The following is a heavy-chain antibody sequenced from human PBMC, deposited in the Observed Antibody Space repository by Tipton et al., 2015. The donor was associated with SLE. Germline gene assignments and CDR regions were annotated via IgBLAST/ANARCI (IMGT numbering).Heavy chain of an antibody. V-gene: IGHV4-39*01. CDR3: ASITRDGADDY. CDR2: IYYSGST. CDR1: GGSIGSSSYY. D-gene: IGHD1-14*01. J-gene: IGHJ4*02. Sequence: LRLSCTVSGGSIGSSSYYWGWIRQPPGKGLEWIGSIYYSGSTYYNPSLKSRVTISVDTSKNQFSLKRSSVTAADTAVYYCASITRDGADDYWGQGTLVTVSS.